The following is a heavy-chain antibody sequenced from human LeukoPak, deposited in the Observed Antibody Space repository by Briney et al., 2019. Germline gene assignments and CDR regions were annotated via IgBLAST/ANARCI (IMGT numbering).Heavy chain of an antibody. V-gene: IGHV1-2*02. CDR1: GYTFTGYY. CDR3: ARDPRSD. Sequence: ASVKVSCKASGYTFTGYYIHWVRQAPGQGLEWMGWINPNSGGTNYAQKFQGRVTMTRDTSITTVYMELSRPTSDDTAVYYCARDPRSDWGQGTLVTVSS. CDR2: INPNSGGT. J-gene: IGHJ4*02.